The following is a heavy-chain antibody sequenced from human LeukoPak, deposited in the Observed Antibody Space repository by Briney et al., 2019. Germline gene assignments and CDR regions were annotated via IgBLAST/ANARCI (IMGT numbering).Heavy chain of an antibody. D-gene: IGHD2-21*01. CDR1: GFTFSTFD. J-gene: IGHJ4*02. CDR3: AKDYCGGECYNFDY. Sequence: GGSLRLSCAASGFTFSTFDMSWVRQAPGKGLEWVSTITGSGGRTFYVDSMKGRFTISRDNSKNTLYLQMNSLRAEDTAVYYCAKDYCGGECYNFDYWGQGTLVTVSS. CDR2: ITGSGGRT. V-gene: IGHV3-23*01.